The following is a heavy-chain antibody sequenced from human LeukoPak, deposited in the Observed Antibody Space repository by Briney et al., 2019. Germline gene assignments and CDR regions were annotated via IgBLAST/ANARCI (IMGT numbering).Heavy chain of an antibody. D-gene: IGHD3-9*01. CDR3: ARECYGILTGLNCYYYYYGMDV. J-gene: IGHJ6*02. CDR2: IIPIFGTA. CDR1: GGTFSSYA. V-gene: IGHV1-69*05. Sequence: ASVKVSCKASGGTFSSYAISWVRQAPGQGLEWMGGIIPIFGTANYAQKLQGRVTMTTDTSTSTAYMELRSLRSDDTAVYYCARECYGILTGLNCYYYYYGMDVWGQGTTVTVSS.